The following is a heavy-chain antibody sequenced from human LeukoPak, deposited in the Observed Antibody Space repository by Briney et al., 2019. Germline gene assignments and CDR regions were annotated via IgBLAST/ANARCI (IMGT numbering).Heavy chain of an antibody. V-gene: IGHV3-66*01. Sequence: GGSLRLSCAASGFTVSSNYMSWVRQAPGKGLEWVSVIYSGGSTYYADSVKGRFAISRDNSKNTLYLQMNSLRAEDTAVYYCARDNYFYYMDVWGKGTTVTISS. CDR1: GFTVSSNY. CDR3: ARDNYFYYMDV. CDR2: IYSGGST. J-gene: IGHJ6*03.